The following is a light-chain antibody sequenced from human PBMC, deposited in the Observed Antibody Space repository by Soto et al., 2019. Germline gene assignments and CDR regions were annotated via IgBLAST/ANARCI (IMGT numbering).Light chain of an antibody. V-gene: IGKV3-20*01. CDR1: QSVSSSY. CDR2: GAS. Sequence: EIVLTQSPGTLSLSPGERATLSCRASQSVSSSYLAWYQQKPGQAPMLLIYGASSRATGIPDRFSGSGSGTDVTLTISKLEPEDFAVYYCKQYGSSPFTFGPGTKVDIK. CDR3: KQYGSSPFT. J-gene: IGKJ3*01.